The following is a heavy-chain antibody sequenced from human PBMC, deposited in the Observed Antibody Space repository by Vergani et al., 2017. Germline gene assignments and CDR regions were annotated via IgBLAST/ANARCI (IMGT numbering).Heavy chain of an antibody. D-gene: IGHD5-12*01. CDR1: GGTFSSYA. Sequence: QVQLVQSGAEVKKPGSSVKVSCKASGGTFSSYAISWVRQAPGQGLEWMGGIIPIFGTANYAQKFQGRATITADESTSTAYIELSNLTSEDTAVYYCARDQAVATASYYFDYWGQGTLVTVSS. V-gene: IGHV1-69*12. J-gene: IGHJ4*02. CDR2: IIPIFGTA. CDR3: ARDQAVATASYYFDY.